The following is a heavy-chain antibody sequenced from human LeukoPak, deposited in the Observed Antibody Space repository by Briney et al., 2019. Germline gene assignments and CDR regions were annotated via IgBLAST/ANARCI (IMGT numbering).Heavy chain of an antibody. D-gene: IGHD6-13*01. CDR2: ISGGGDNT. CDR3: AKGKGHIAAAAIFDY. CDR1: GFTFSSYA. J-gene: IGHJ4*02. V-gene: IGHV3-23*01. Sequence: GGSLRLSCAASGFTFSSYAMSWVRQAPGKGLEWVSAISGGGDNTYYADPVKGRFTIPRDNSKNTLYLQMNSLRAEDTAVYYCAKGKGHIAAAAIFDYWGQGTLVTVSS.